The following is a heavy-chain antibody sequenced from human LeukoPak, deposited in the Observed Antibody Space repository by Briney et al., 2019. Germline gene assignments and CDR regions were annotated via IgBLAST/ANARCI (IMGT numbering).Heavy chain of an antibody. CDR2: LNPNSGGT. CDR3: ARAYGSGSYGLSY. CDR1: GYTFTGYS. Sequence: ASVKVSCKASGYTFTGYSIHWVRQAPGQGLEWMGWLNPNSGGTGYAQKFQGRVTMTRDTSINIAYMELSRLRSDDTAVYYCARAYGSGSYGLSYWGQGTLVIVSS. J-gene: IGHJ4*02. D-gene: IGHD3-10*01. V-gene: IGHV1-2*02.